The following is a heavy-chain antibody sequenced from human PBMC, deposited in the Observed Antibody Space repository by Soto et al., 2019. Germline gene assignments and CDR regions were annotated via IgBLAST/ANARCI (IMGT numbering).Heavy chain of an antibody. CDR1: GYSISSGCN. CDR2: IYHSGST. J-gene: IGHJ6*02. V-gene: IGHV4-38-2*02. Sequence: SETLSLTCAVSGYSISSGCNWGWLRPPPGKGLEWIGSIYHSGSTYYNPSLKSRVTISVDTSKNQFSLKLSSVTAADTAVYYCARDLNSFGYSCGSDSGYGMDVWGQGTTVTVSS. CDR3: ARDLNSFGYSCGSDSGYGMDV. D-gene: IGHD5-18*01.